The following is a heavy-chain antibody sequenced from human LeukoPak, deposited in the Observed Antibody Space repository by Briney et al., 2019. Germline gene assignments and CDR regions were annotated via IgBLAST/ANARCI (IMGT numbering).Heavy chain of an antibody. J-gene: IGHJ3*02. CDR1: GGTFSSYA. D-gene: IGHD2/OR15-2a*01. CDR3: ARDGLLLSAFDI. V-gene: IGHV1-69*13. Sequence: SVKVSCKASGGTFSSYAISWVRQAPGQGLEWMGGIIPIFGTANYAQKFQGRVTISADESTSTAYMELSSLRSEDTAVYYCARDGLLLSAFDIWGQGTMVTVSS. CDR2: IIPIFGTA.